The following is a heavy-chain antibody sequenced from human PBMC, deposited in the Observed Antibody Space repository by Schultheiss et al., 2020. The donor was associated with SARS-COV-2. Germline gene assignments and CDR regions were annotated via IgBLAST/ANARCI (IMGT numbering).Heavy chain of an antibody. D-gene: IGHD6-6*01. CDR2: ISGSGGST. V-gene: IGHV3-48*02. CDR3: ARDGGLVPNYYGMDV. Sequence: GGSLRLSCAASGFTFSNAWMNWVRQAPGKGLEWVSAISGSGGSTYYADSVKGRFTISRDNAKNSLYLQMNSLRDEDTAVYYCARDGGLVPNYYGMDVWGQGTTVTVSS. J-gene: IGHJ6*02. CDR1: GFTFSNAW.